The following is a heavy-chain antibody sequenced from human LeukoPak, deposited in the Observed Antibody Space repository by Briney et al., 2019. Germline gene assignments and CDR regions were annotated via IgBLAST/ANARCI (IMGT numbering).Heavy chain of an antibody. CDR2: INPNSGGT. J-gene: IGHJ4*02. V-gene: IGHV1-2*02. CDR1: GYTFTGYY. CDR3: ARDYDSSGYFDY. Sequence: ASVKVSCKVSGYTFTGYYMHWVRQAPGQGLEWMGWINPNSGGTNYAQKFQGRVTMTRDTSISTAYMELSRLRSDDTAVYYCARDYDSSGYFDYWGQGTLVTVSS. D-gene: IGHD3-22*01.